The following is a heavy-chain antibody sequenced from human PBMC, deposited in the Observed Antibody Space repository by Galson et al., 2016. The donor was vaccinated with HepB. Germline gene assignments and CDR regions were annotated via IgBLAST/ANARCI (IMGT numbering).Heavy chain of an antibody. CDR3: AKVVGRFGTGGDAFDI. CDR1: GFTFSSYS. J-gene: IGHJ3*02. D-gene: IGHD3-10*01. V-gene: IGHV3-23*01. Sequence: SLRLSCAASGFTFSSYSVNWVRQAPGKGLEWVSLISGSGASTYYADSAKGRFTISRDNSKNTLYLQMNSLRAEDKAVYYCAKVVGRFGTGGDAFDIWGQGTMVTVSS. CDR2: ISGSGAST.